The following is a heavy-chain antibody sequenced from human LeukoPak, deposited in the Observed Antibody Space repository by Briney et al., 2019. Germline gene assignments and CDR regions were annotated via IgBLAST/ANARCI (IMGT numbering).Heavy chain of an antibody. V-gene: IGHV5-10-1*01. CDR3: ARQGGATPGY. CDR1: GYSFTTYW. J-gene: IGHJ4*02. CDR2: IDPSDSYT. Sequence: GESLKISCKGSGYSFTTYWISGGRQLPGKGRGWMGRIDPSDSYTNYSPSFEGHVTISADRSTNTAYLQWSSLKASDTAMYYCARQGGATPGYWGQGTLVTVSS. D-gene: IGHD1-26*01.